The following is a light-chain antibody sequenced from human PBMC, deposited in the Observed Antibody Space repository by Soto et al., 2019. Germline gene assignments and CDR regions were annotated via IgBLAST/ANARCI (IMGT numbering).Light chain of an antibody. CDR1: TETVTSDHY. CDR2: DTD. V-gene: IGLV7-46*01. CDR3: SLSYGGRRI. J-gene: IGLJ2*01. Sequence: QAVVTQEPSLTVSPGGTVTLTCGSSTETVTSDHYPYWFQQKPGQAPRTLIHDTDNKRSWTPARFSHSLLGGKAALSLSGGQPEDEAEYYCSLSYGGRRIFGGGTTLPVL.